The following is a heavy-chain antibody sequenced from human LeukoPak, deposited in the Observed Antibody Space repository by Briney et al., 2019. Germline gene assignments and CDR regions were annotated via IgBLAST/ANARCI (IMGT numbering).Heavy chain of an antibody. J-gene: IGHJ4*02. CDR1: GGSISSGSYY. CDR3: ARQQWLYNPFDY. V-gene: IGHV4-61*02. D-gene: IGHD6-19*01. CDR2: IYTSGST. Sequence: PSQTLSLTCTVSGGSISSGSYYWSWIRQPAGKGLEWIGRIYTSGSTNYNPSLKSRVTISVDTSKNQFSLKLSSVTAADTAVYYCARQQWLYNPFDYWGQGTLVTVSS.